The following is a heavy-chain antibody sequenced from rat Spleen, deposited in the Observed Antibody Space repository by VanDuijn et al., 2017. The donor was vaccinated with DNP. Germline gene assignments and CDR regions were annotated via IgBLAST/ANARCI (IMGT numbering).Heavy chain of an antibody. D-gene: IGHD1-9*01. V-gene: IGHV5-7*01. J-gene: IGHJ2*01. CDR1: GFTFSAYY. CDR2: ISYDGSST. CDR3: ARQGYGYN. Sequence: EVQLVESGGGLVQPGRSLKLSCAASGFTFSAYYMAWVRQAPKKGLEWVAYISYDGSSTYYRDSVKGRFTISRDNAKSTLYLQMDSPRSEDTATYYCARQGYGYNWGQGVMVTVSS.